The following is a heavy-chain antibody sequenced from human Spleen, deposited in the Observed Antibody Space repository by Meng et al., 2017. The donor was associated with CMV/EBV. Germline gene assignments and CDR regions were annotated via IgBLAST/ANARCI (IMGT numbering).Heavy chain of an antibody. J-gene: IGHJ4*02. V-gene: IGHV3-21*01. CDR1: GFTFSSFS. Sequence: GESLKISCAASGFTFSSFSMNWVCQAPGRGLEWVASITTTSSLIYYADSVRGRFTVSRDNAKNSLYLQMNSLRAEDTAVYYCARVKLAADGTCFEYWGQGTLVTVSS. CDR2: ITTTSSLI. D-gene: IGHD6-13*01. CDR3: ARVKLAADGTCFEY.